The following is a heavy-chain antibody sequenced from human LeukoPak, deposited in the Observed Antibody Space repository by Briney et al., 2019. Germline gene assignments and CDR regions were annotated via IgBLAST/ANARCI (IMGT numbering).Heavy chain of an antibody. D-gene: IGHD6-19*01. CDR2: ISSSSSYI. V-gene: IGHV3-21*01. CDR3: ARGLGAGIAVAGNPFDP. CDR1: GFTFSSYS. J-gene: IGHJ5*02. Sequence: PGGSLRLSCAASGFTFSSYSMNWVRQAPGKGLEWVSSISSSSSYIYYADSVKGRFTISRDNAKNSLYLQMNSLRAEDTAVYYCARGLGAGIAVAGNPFDPWGQGTLVTVSS.